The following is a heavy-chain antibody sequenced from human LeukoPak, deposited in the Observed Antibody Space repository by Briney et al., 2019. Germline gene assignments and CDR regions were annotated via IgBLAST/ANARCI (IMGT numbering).Heavy chain of an antibody. CDR3: ARHAWLEDIVVVPAAMSGMDV. CDR2: IYSSGNT. CDR1: GGSISTTNYY. Sequence: SETLSLTCTVSGGSISTTNYYWGWIRQPPGRDLEWIGSIYSSGNTYYNPSLESRVTISVDTSKNQLSLKLTSATAADTSVYYCARHAWLEDIVVVPAAMSGMDVWGQGTTVTVSS. V-gene: IGHV4-39*01. D-gene: IGHD2-2*01. J-gene: IGHJ6*02.